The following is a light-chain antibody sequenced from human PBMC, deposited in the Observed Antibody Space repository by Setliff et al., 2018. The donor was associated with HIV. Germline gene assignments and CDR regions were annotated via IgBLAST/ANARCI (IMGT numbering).Light chain of an antibody. CDR2: EVS. V-gene: IGLV2-11*01. CDR1: SSDVGTYNY. CDR3: CSYAGSYSFFV. Sequence: QSALTQPRSVSGSPGQSVTISCTGTSSDVGTYNYVSWYQQHPGKAPKLMIFEVSKRPSGVPDRFSGSKSGNTASLTISGLQAEDEADYHCCSYAGSYSFFVFGSGTKVTVL. J-gene: IGLJ1*01.